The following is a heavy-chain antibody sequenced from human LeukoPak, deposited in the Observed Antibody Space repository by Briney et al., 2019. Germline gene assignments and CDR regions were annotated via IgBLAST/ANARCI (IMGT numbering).Heavy chain of an antibody. CDR1: ESTFSSFP. Sequence: PGGSLRLSCTASESTFSSFPMSWVRQAPGRGLEWISSISSSGSHIYYADSLKGRFTVSRDSAKNSLYVQMNSLRAEDTAVYYCPKIVVSGHWYYDLWGRGTLVTVSS. CDR2: ISSSGSHI. V-gene: IGHV3-21*01. J-gene: IGHJ2*01. CDR3: PKIVVSGHWYYDL. D-gene: IGHD3-22*01.